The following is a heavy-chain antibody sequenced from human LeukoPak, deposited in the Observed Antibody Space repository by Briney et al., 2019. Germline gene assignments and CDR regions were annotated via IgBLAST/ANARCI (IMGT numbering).Heavy chain of an antibody. J-gene: IGHJ3*02. Sequence: TSETLSLTCTVAGGSISSYYWSWIRQPPGKGLERIGYIYYSGSTNYNPSLKSRVTISVDTSKNQFSLKLSSVTAADTAVYYCASIVGATDYYDAFDIWGQGTMVTVSS. CDR1: GGSISSYY. CDR2: IYYSGST. D-gene: IGHD1-26*01. CDR3: ASIVGATDYYDAFDI. V-gene: IGHV4-59*01.